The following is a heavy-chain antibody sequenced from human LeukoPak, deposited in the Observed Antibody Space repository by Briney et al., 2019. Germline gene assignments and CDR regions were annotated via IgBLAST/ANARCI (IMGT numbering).Heavy chain of an antibody. J-gene: IGHJ3*02. Sequence: GGSLRLSCAASGFTFSSYAMHWVRQAPGKGLEWVAVISYDGSNKYYADSVKGRFTISRDNAKNSLYLQMSSLRAEDTAVYYCARDANNWSDGPAIDAFDIWGQGTMITVSS. V-gene: IGHV3-30*04. CDR3: ARDANNWSDGPAIDAFDI. D-gene: IGHD1-20*01. CDR1: GFTFSSYA. CDR2: ISYDGSNK.